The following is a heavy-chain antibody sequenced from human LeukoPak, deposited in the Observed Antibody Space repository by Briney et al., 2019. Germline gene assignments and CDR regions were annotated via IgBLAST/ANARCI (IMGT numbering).Heavy chain of an antibody. D-gene: IGHD4-11*01. J-gene: IGHJ4*02. CDR3: ARVSYSNYADY. Sequence: SETLSLTCTVSGYSISSGYYWGWIRQPPGKGLEWIGSIYHSGSTNYNPSLKSRVTISVDTSKNQFSLKLSSVTAADTAVYYCARVSYSNYADYWGQGTLVTVSS. V-gene: IGHV4-38-2*02. CDR1: GYSISSGYY. CDR2: IYHSGST.